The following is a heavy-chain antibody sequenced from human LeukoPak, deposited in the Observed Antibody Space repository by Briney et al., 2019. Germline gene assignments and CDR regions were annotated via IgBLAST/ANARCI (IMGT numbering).Heavy chain of an antibody. D-gene: IGHD6-19*01. Sequence: ASVKVSCKASGYTFTSYGISWVRQAPGQGLEWMGWISAYNGNTNYAQKLQGRVTMTTDTSTRTAYVELRSLRSDDTAVYYCASGDEAGYSSGWYAYWGQGTLVTVSS. J-gene: IGHJ4*02. CDR1: GYTFTSYG. CDR2: ISAYNGNT. CDR3: ASGDEAGYSSGWYAY. V-gene: IGHV1-18*01.